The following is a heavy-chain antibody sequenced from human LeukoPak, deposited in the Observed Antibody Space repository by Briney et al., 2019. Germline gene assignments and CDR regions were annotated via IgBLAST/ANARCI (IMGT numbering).Heavy chain of an antibody. CDR2: MNTYNGHT. CDR3: ARVFCGSTSCYNSFDP. D-gene: IGHD2-2*01. CDR1: GYTFTTYG. Sequence: ASVKASCKASGYTFTTYGVTWVRQAPGQGFEWMGWMNTYNGHTDYAPKLQGRVTMTTDTSTNTAYMDLRSLRFDDTAVYYCARVFCGSTSCYNSFDPWGQGTQVTVSS. V-gene: IGHV1-18*01. J-gene: IGHJ5*02.